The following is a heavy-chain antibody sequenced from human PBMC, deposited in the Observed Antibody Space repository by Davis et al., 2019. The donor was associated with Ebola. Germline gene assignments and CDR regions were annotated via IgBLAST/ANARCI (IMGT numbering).Heavy chain of an antibody. Sequence: SETLSLTCTVSGGSMTTYYWSWIRQPPGKGLEWIGYIYYSGSTKYNPSLKSRVTISVDPPRNQFSLRLTSVTAADTAVYYCAGAGYTSGWNFGYWGQGTLVTVSS. V-gene: IGHV4-59*01. CDR1: GGSMTTYY. J-gene: IGHJ4*02. D-gene: IGHD6-19*01. CDR3: AGAGYTSGWNFGY. CDR2: IYYSGST.